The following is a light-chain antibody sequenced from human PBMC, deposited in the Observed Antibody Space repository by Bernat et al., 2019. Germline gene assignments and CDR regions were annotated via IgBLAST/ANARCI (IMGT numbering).Light chain of an antibody. V-gene: IGLV1-44*01. Sequence: QSVLTQPPSASGTPGQRVTISCSGSSSDVGSNSVTWYQQFPGTAPKVLMYATNQRPSGVPDRFSGSKSGTSASLAISGLQSDDEANYYCASWDDSLNGWVFGGGTRPTVL. J-gene: IGLJ3*02. CDR1: SSDVGSNS. CDR2: ATN. CDR3: ASWDDSLNGWV.